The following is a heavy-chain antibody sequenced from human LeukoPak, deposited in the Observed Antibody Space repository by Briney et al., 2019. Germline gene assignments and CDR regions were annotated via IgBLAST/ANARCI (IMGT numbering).Heavy chain of an antibody. CDR2: LWFGGDLT. V-gene: IGHV3-NL1*01. J-gene: IGHJ4*02. CDR3: ARSPTRTQNYFNS. CDR1: GFTLSSFG. Sequence: PGGSLRLSCAASGFTLSSFGMHWVRQSPNKGLEWVSVLWFGGDLTFYADSVKGRFTISRDPSTNTLFLQMNNVGPEDTAVYYCARSPTRTQNYFNSWGQGTLVTVSS. D-gene: IGHD1-14*01.